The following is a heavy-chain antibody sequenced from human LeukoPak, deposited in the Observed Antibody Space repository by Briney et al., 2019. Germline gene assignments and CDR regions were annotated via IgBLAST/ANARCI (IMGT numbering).Heavy chain of an antibody. J-gene: IGHJ4*02. CDR2: IPYDGSYK. CDR1: GFTFSTYG. Sequence: GRSLRLSCAASGFTFSTYGFHWVRQAPGTGLEWVAVIPYDGSYKYYADSVKGRFTISRDNSKNTLYLQMNTLRAEDTAVYYCAKDDRIAARRGYFDYWGQGTLVTVSS. D-gene: IGHD6-6*01. CDR3: AKDDRIAARRGYFDY. V-gene: IGHV3-30*18.